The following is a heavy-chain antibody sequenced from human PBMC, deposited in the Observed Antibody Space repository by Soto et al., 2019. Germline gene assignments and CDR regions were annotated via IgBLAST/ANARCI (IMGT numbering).Heavy chain of an antibody. V-gene: IGHV3-23*01. J-gene: IGHJ4*02. D-gene: IGHD3-10*01. CDR1: GFTFISYA. CDR3: AKVSVRPMRPGGYFEY. CDR2: ISGSGGST. Sequence: EVQLLESGGGLVQPGGSLRLSCAASGFTFISYAMTWVRQAPGKGLEWVSTISGSGGSTYYADSVKGRFTISRDNSENTLYLQMNSLRAEDTAVYYCAKVSVRPMRPGGYFEYWGQRALVTVSS.